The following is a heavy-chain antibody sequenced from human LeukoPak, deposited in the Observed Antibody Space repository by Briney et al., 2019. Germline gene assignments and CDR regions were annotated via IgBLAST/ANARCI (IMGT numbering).Heavy chain of an antibody. J-gene: IGHJ4*02. CDR3: ARRGGSGRAFDY. D-gene: IGHD1-26*01. Sequence: SETLSLTCSVSGASVSGGTYYWGWIRQPPGKGLEWIGSIYYSGSTYDNPSLKSRVTISVDTSKNQFSLKLSSVTAADTAVYYCARRGGSGRAFDYWGQGTLVTVSS. V-gene: IGHV4-39*01. CDR2: IYYSGST. CDR1: GASVSGGTYY.